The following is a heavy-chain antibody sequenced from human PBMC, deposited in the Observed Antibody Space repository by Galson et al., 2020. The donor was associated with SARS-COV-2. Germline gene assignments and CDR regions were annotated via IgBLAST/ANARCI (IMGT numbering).Heavy chain of an antibody. D-gene: IGHD5-12*01. V-gene: IGHV3-9*01. CDR1: GFTFGDYA. CDR3: AKAVMATIRGAHFDY. Sequence: SLKISCAASGFTFGDYAMHWVRQAPGKGLEWVSGISWNGGIIGYAGSVKGRFTISRDSARNSLYLQMSSLRAEDTALYYCAKAVMATIRGAHFDYWGHGTLVTVSS. J-gene: IGHJ4*01. CDR2: ISWNGGII.